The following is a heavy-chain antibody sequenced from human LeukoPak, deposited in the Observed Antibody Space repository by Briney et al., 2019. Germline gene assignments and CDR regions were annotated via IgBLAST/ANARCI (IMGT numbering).Heavy chain of an antibody. Sequence: GSSVKVSCKASGGTFSSYAISWVRQAPGQGLEWMGRIIPILGIANYAQKFQGRVTITADKSTSTAYMELSSLRSEDTAVYYSARALVVPAADYYYGMDVWGQGTTVTVSS. D-gene: IGHD2-2*01. CDR2: IIPILGIA. CDR1: GGTFSSYA. CDR3: ARALVVPAADYYYGMDV. J-gene: IGHJ6*02. V-gene: IGHV1-69*04.